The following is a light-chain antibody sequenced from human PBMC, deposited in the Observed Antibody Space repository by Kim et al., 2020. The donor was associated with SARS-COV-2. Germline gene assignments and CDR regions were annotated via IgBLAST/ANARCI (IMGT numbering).Light chain of an antibody. CDR1: SSNIGNNE. CDR3: GTWDNTLNAWV. V-gene: IGLV1-51*01. CDR2: DNN. J-gene: IGLJ3*02. Sequence: QSVLTQPPSVSAAPGQKVSISCSGSSSNIGNNEISWYQQFPGAAPRLLIYDNNKRPSGISDRFSGSKSGSSGTLDITGLDTGDEADYYCGTWDNTLNAWVFGGGTKVTVL.